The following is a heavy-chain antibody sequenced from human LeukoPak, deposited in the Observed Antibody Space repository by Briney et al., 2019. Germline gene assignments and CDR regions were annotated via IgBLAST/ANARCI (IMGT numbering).Heavy chain of an antibody. V-gene: IGHV3-23*01. J-gene: IGHJ4*02. CDR1: GFTFSGYA. Sequence: PGGSLRLSCAASGFTFSGYAMSWVRQAPGKGLEWVSAISGSGGSTYYADSVKGRFTISRDNSKNTLYLQMNSLRAEDTAVYYCAKKPRQWLVLVYFDYWGQGTLVTVSS. D-gene: IGHD6-19*01. CDR2: ISGSGGST. CDR3: AKKPRQWLVLVYFDY.